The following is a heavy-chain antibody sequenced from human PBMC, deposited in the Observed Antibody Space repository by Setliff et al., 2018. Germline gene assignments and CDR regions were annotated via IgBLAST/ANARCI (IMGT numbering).Heavy chain of an antibody. CDR1: DGAFSTYY. D-gene: IGHD3-22*01. CDR3: AREGPESDSSGYMDV. J-gene: IGHJ6*03. Sequence: SETLSLTCDVYDGAFSTYYWTWIRQPPGKGLEWIGDMHQSGRINFNPSLKSRVTMSADPSKNQFSLKVTSETAADTAVYYCAREGPESDSSGYMDVWGQGTTVTVSS. V-gene: IGHV4-34*01. CDR2: MHQSGRI.